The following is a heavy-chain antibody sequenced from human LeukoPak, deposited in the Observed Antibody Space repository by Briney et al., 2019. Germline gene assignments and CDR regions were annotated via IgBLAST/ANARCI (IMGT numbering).Heavy chain of an antibody. CDR2: ISGSGGST. CDR1: GFTFSSYA. V-gene: IGHV3-23*01. D-gene: IGHD6-19*01. CDR3: AKGPLIEVAGTTWDY. J-gene: IGHJ4*02. Sequence: GGSLRLSFAASGFTFSSYAMSWVRQAPGEGLEWVSAISGSGGSTYYADSVKGRFTISRDNSKNTLYLQMNSLRAEDRAIYYCAKGPLIEVAGTTWDYWGQGTLVTVSS.